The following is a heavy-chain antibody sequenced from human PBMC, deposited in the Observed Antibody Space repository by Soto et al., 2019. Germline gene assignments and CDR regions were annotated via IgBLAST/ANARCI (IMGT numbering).Heavy chain of an antibody. CDR2: INHSGST. D-gene: IGHD3-16*01. V-gene: IGHV4-34*01. CDR1: GGSFSGYY. CDR3: ANLDMITFGGIIGPNDEFDI. J-gene: IGHJ3*02. Sequence: PSETLSLTCAVYGGSFSGYYWTWIRQPPGTGLEWIGEINHSGSTNYNPSLKSRVTISVDTSKNQFSLRLSSVTAADTAVYYCANLDMITFGGIIGPNDEFDIWGQGTMVTVSS.